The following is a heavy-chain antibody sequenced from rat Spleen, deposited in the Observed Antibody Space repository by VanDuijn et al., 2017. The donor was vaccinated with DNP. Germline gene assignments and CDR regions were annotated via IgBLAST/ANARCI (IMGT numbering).Heavy chain of an antibody. CDR2: ISTSGGIT. Sequence: EVQLVESGGGLVQPGRSLKLSCAASGFTFSDSNMAWVRQAPTKGLEWVAAISTSGGITYYRDSVKGRFTISRDNAESTLYLQMNSLRSEDTATYYCTRPGLQWWDYWGQGVMVTVSS. CDR1: GFTFSDSN. J-gene: IGHJ2*01. V-gene: IGHV5-25*01. CDR3: TRPGLQWWDY. D-gene: IGHD1-1*01.